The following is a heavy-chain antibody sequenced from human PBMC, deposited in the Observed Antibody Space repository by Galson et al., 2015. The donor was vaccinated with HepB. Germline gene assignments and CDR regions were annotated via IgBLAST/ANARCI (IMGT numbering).Heavy chain of an antibody. V-gene: IGHV3-66*02. CDR1: GLTVSSNY. J-gene: IGHJ4*02. D-gene: IGHD1-26*01. CDR2: IYSGGSGGNT. Sequence: SLRLSCAVSGLTVSSNYMSWVRQAPGKGLEWVSVIYSGGSGGNTYYTDSVKGRFTISRDNSKNTLYLRMNSLRAEDTAVYYCAREGRYSGRPPGMDWGQGTLVTVSS. CDR3: AREGRYSGRPPGMD.